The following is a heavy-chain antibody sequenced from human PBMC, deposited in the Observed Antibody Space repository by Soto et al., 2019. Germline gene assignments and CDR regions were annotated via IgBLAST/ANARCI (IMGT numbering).Heavy chain of an antibody. CDR2: LYWDDDK. CDR3: AHSSGRSGDY. CDR1: GFSLTTSGVG. V-gene: IGHV2-5*02. D-gene: IGHD3-10*01. J-gene: IGHJ4*02. Sequence: QITLKESGPTLVKPTQTLTLTCTFSGFSLTTSGVGVGWIRQPPGKALEWLALLYWDDDKRYSPFLKSRLTITMDTSNNQVVLTMTNMDPVDTGTYFCAHSSGRSGDYWGQGTLVTVSS.